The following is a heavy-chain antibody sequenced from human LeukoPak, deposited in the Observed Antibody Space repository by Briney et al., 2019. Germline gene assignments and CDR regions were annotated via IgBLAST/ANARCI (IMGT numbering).Heavy chain of an antibody. V-gene: IGHV3-23*01. D-gene: IGHD2-8*01. CDR2: MSSSDDGR. CDR1: GFTFSSYA. CDR3: AKDRCSNGVGCYYYYMDV. J-gene: IGHJ6*03. Sequence: GGSLRLSCAASGFTFSSYAMTWVRQAPGKGLEWVSGMSSSDDGRYYAATVRGRFTISRDTSRSTLYLQMNSLRAEDAAVYYCAKDRCSNGVGCYYYYMDVWGKGTTVTISS.